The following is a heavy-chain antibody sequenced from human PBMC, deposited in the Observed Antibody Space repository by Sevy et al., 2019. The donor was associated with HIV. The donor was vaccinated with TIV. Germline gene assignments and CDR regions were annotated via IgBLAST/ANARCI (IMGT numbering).Heavy chain of an antibody. CDR2: IVVGSGNT. CDR3: AAAPPVDYYDSSGYYPENNWFDP. CDR1: GFTFTSSA. V-gene: IGHV1-58*01. Sequence: ASVKVSCKASGFTFTSSAVQWVRQARGQRLEWIGWIVVGSGNTNYAQKFQERVTITRDMSTSTAYMELSSLRSEDMAVYYCAAAPPVDYYDSSGYYPENNWFDPWGQGTLVTVSS. D-gene: IGHD3-22*01. J-gene: IGHJ5*02.